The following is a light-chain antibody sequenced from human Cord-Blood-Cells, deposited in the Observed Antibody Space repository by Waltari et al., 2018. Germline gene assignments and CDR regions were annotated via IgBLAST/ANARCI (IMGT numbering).Light chain of an antibody. Sequence: QSALTQPASVSGSPGQSITIPCTGTSSAVGGYNSVSWYQQHPGKAPKLMIYEVSNRPSGVSNRFSGSKSGNTASLTISGLQAEDEADYYCSSYTSSSTHYVFGTGTKVTVL. CDR2: EVS. J-gene: IGLJ1*01. V-gene: IGLV2-14*01. CDR1: SSAVGGYNS. CDR3: SSYTSSSTHYV.